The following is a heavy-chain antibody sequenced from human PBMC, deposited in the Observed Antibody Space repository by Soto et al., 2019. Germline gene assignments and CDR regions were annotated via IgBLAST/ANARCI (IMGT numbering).Heavy chain of an antibody. Sequence: SVKVSCKASGGIFSSSTFSWVRQAPGQGLEWMGRIIPILDTTNYAQKLQGRVTITADKSTSTAYMELRSLRSEDTAVYYCARAIVGLVPAATSGYYYYYGMDVWGQGTTVTVSS. CDR2: IIPILDTT. J-gene: IGHJ6*02. CDR3: ARAIVGLVPAATSGYYYYYGMDV. V-gene: IGHV1-69*08. CDR1: GGIFSSST. D-gene: IGHD2-2*01.